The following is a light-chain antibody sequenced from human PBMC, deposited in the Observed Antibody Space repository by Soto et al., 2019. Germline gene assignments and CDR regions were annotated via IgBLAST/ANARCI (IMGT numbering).Light chain of an antibody. V-gene: IGKV3-20*01. J-gene: IGKJ1*01. CDR3: QQYGSSSWP. CDR2: GAS. Sequence: ENVLTQSPGTLSLSPGKRATLSCRASQSISSSYLAWYQQRPGQAPRLLIYGASSRATGIPDRFSGSGSGTEFTLTISRLEPEDFAVYYCQQYGSSSWPFGQGTKVDIK. CDR1: QSISSSY.